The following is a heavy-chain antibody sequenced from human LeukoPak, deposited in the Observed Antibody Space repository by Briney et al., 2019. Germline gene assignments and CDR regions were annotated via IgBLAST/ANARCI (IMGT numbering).Heavy chain of an antibody. CDR2: IFDSGDT. V-gene: IGHV4-61*05. D-gene: IGHD4/OR15-4a*01. J-gene: IGHJ4*02. CDR3: TRRLSNGATLNYFDY. Sequence: SETLSLTCTVSGGSISSSSYYWSWIRQTPGKGLEWIGNIFDSGDTNYNPSLQSRVTISVDTSKKQFSLKLRSVTAADTAVYYCTRRLSNGATLNYFDYWGQGTLVTVSS. CDR1: GGSISSSSYY.